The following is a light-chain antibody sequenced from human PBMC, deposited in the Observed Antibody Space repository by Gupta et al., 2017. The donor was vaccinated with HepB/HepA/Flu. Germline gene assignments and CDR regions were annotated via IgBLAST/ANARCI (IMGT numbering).Light chain of an antibody. Sequence: VVLTHSTSAAAPLGASVRLTCSLSSGHSSYSIAWHQQQPQKGPRYLMRLNSDGSFNKGDAIPDRFSGSSSGAERYLTISSLQSEDEADYYCQTWGTAILFGGGTKLTVL. CDR1: SGHSSYS. CDR3: QTWGTAIL. V-gene: IGLV4-69*01. CDR2: LNSDGSF. J-gene: IGLJ2*01.